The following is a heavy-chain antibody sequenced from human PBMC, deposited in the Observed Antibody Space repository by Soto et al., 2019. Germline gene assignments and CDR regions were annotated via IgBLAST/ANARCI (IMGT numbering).Heavy chain of an antibody. V-gene: IGHV3-30*03. Sequence: QVQLVESGGGVVQPGRSLRLSCAASGFTFSSYGMHWVRQAPGKGLEWVAVISYDGSNKYYADSVKGRFTISRDNSRNTLYLQMNGLRAEDTAVYYCARSPYSVSYLAYFDYWGQGTLVTVSS. CDR3: ARSPYSVSYLAYFDY. D-gene: IGHD1-26*01. CDR2: ISYDGSNK. J-gene: IGHJ4*02. CDR1: GFTFSSYG.